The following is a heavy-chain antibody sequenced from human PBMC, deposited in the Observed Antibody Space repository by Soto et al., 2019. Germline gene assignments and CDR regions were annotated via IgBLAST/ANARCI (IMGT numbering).Heavy chain of an antibody. J-gene: IGHJ4*02. D-gene: IGHD2-21*02. CDR1: GGTFSSYA. Sequence: QVQLVQSGAEVKKPGSSVKVSCKASGGTFSSYAISWVRQAPGQGLEWMGGIIPIFGTANYAKTFQGRVTITADEDTSPAYVEVSSLRSEDRAVDYWASGGTVACFVTAMCLVRYGGQGTLVIVSS. V-gene: IGHV1-69*01. CDR2: IIPIFGTA. CDR3: ASGGTVACFVTAMCLVRY.